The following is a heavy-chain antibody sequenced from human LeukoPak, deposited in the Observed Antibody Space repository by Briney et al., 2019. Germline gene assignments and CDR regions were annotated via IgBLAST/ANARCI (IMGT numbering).Heavy chain of an antibody. J-gene: IGHJ4*02. Sequence: SETLSLTCTVSGGSISSYYWSWIRQPPGKGLEWIGYIYYSGGTNYNPSLKSRATISVDTSKNQFSLKLSSVTAADTAVYYCARGHSGYDLWLDYWGQGTLVTVSS. V-gene: IGHV4-59*01. CDR2: IYYSGGT. D-gene: IGHD5-12*01. CDR1: GGSISSYY. CDR3: ARGHSGYDLWLDY.